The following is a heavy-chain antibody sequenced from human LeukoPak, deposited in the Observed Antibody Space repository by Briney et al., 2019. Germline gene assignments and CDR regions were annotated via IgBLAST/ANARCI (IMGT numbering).Heavy chain of an antibody. J-gene: IGHJ4*02. CDR3: AKDDGVAVAVYYFDY. Sequence: PGGPLRLSCAASGFTFSSYGMHWVRQAPGKGLEWVAVISYDGSNKYYADSVKGRFTISRDNSKNTLYLQMSSLRAEDTAVYYCAKDDGVAVAVYYFDYWGQGTLVTVSS. D-gene: IGHD6-19*01. CDR2: ISYDGSNK. V-gene: IGHV3-30*18. CDR1: GFTFSSYG.